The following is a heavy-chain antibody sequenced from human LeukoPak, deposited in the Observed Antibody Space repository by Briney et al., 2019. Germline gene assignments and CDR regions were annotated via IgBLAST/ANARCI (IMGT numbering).Heavy chain of an antibody. CDR2: MNPDSGDT. CDR1: GYTFISYE. J-gene: IGHJ4*02. CDR3: GRGLGTYDSSDLTWPMISF. Sequence: GASVKVSCKASGYTFISYEINWVRQATGQGLEWMGWMNPDSGDTAYAQKFQGRITMTRSTSISTAYMELSSLRSDDTAVYYCGRGLGTYDSSDLTWPMISFWGQGTLVTVSS. D-gene: IGHD3-22*01. V-gene: IGHV1-8*01.